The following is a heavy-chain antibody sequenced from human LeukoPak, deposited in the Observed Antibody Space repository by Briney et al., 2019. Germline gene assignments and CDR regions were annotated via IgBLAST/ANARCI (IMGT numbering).Heavy chain of an antibody. Sequence: PSETLSLTCAVSGGSISSNNWWSWVRQPPGKGLEWIGEIYHSGSTNYNPSLKSRVTISVDKSKNQFSLKLSSVTAADTAVYYCARVGDSSGYHTRPVDYWGQGTLVTVSS. CDR2: IYHSGST. CDR1: GGSISSNNW. J-gene: IGHJ4*02. D-gene: IGHD3-22*01. V-gene: IGHV4-4*02. CDR3: ARVGDSSGYHTRPVDY.